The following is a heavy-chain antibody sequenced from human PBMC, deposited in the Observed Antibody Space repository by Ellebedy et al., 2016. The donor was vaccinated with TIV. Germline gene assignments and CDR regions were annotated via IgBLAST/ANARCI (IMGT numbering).Heavy chain of an antibody. CDR2: INPNSGGT. CDR1: GYTFTGYY. J-gene: IGHJ5*02. Sequence: ASVKVSXXASGYTFTGYYMHWVRQAPGQGLEWMGWINPNSGGTNYAQKFQGRVTMTRDTSISTAYMELSRLRSDDTAVYYCARDGRYCSSTSCNSGVNWFDPWGQGTLVTVSS. V-gene: IGHV1-2*02. CDR3: ARDGRYCSSTSCNSGVNWFDP. D-gene: IGHD2-2*01.